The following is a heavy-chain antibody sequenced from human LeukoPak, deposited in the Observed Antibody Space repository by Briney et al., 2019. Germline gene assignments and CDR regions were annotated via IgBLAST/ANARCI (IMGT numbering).Heavy chain of an antibody. CDR3: ARRVVAATIDY. CDR1: GGSFSGYY. Sequence: SETLSLTCAVYGGSFSGYYWSWIRQPPGKGLEWIGEINHSGSTNYNPSLKSRVTISVDTSKNQFSLKLSSVTAADTAVYYCARRVVAATIDYWGQGTLSPSPQ. D-gene: IGHD2-15*01. J-gene: IGHJ4*02. V-gene: IGHV4-34*01. CDR2: INHSGST.